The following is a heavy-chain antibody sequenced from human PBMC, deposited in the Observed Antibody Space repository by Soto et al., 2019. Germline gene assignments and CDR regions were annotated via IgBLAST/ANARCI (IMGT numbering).Heavy chain of an antibody. CDR3: AKMGISTPYAFDI. Sequence: EVQLLESGGGLVQPGGSLRLSCAASGFTFSSYAMSWVRQAPGKGLEWVPAISGSGGSIYYADSVKGRFTISRDNSKNTLYLQMNSLRAEDTAVYYCAKMGISTPYAFDIWGQGTMVTVSS. CDR1: GFTFSSYA. J-gene: IGHJ3*02. CDR2: ISGSGGSI. V-gene: IGHV3-23*01. D-gene: IGHD1-20*01.